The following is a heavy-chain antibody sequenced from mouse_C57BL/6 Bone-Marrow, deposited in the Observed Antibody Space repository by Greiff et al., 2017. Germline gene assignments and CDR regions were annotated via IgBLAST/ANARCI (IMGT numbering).Heavy chain of an antibody. J-gene: IGHJ4*01. Sequence: QVQLQQSGAELVRPGASVKLSCKASGYTFTDYYINWVKQRPGQGLEWIARIYPGSGNTYYNEKFKGKATLTAEKSSSTAYMQLSSLTSEDSAVYLCARRGGLVMGFYAMDYWGQGTSVTVSS. CDR2: IYPGSGNT. D-gene: IGHD2-4*01. CDR3: ARRGGLVMGFYAMDY. V-gene: IGHV1-76*01. CDR1: GYTFTDYY.